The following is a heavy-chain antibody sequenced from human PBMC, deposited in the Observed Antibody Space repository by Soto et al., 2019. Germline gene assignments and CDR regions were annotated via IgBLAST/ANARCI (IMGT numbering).Heavy chain of an antibody. CDR3: AKDRPHDYGDYEPDAFGI. CDR2: ISGSGGST. V-gene: IGHV3-23*01. D-gene: IGHD4-17*01. Sequence: PGGSLRLSCAASGFTFSSYGMSWVRQAPGKELEWVSAISGSGGSTYYADSVKGRFTISRDNSKNTLYLQMNSLRAEDTAVYYCAKDRPHDYGDYEPDAFGIWGQGTMVTVSS. J-gene: IGHJ3*02. CDR1: GFTFSSYG.